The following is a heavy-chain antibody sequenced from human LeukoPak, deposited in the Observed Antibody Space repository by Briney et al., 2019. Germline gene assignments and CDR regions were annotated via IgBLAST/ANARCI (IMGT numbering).Heavy chain of an antibody. V-gene: IGHV3-66*01. J-gene: IGHJ4*02. Sequence: GWSLRLSCAASGFTASSNYMTWLRQAPGKGLEWVSILYSGGSAYYTDSVKGRFTFSRDNSKNTLYLQMNSLRAEDTAVYYCARDWGGRNRYDYWGQGTLVTVSS. D-gene: IGHD1-26*01. CDR1: GFTASSNY. CDR2: LYSGGSA. CDR3: ARDWGGRNRYDY.